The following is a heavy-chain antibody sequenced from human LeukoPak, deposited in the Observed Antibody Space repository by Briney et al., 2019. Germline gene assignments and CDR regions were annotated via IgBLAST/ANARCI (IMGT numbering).Heavy chain of an antibody. Sequence: GGSLRLSCVASGFTFSSYGMHWVRQAPGKGLEWVAVISSDGKTEIYADSVRGRFTISRDNSKGTHYLQMNSLRSEDTAVYYCAKGQPTLISRSFDCWGQGALVTVSS. CDR3: AKGQPTLISRSFDC. D-gene: IGHD3-10*01. V-gene: IGHV3-30*18. CDR2: ISSDGKTE. J-gene: IGHJ4*02. CDR1: GFTFSSYG.